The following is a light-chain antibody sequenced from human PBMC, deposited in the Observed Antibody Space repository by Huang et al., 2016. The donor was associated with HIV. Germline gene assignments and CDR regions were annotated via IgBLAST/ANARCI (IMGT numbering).Light chain of an antibody. CDR2: KAS. J-gene: IGKJ1*01. CDR1: QSISDY. Sequence: DIQMTQSPSTLSASGGDRVTITCRASQSISDYLAWYQQKPGEAPNLLIYKASSLEGGVPPRFSGSGSGTEFTLTISSLQADDVATYYCQQYNNYPWTFGQGTLVEIK. CDR3: QQYNNYPWT. V-gene: IGKV1-5*03.